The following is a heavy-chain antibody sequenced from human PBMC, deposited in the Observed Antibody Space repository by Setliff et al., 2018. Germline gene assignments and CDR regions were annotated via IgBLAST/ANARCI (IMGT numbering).Heavy chain of an antibody. CDR3: AKDSSSGYGAGDISWFDS. D-gene: IGHD5-12*01. J-gene: IGHJ5*01. Sequence: GGSLRLSCAASGITFRTYSLNWVRQAPGRGLEWISFISSDSRTIYYADSVRGRFTISRDNSKNTLYLQMNSLRAEDTAVYYCAKDSSSGYGAGDISWFDSWGQGTLVTVSS. CDR2: ISSDSRTI. V-gene: IGHV3-48*01. CDR1: GITFRTYS.